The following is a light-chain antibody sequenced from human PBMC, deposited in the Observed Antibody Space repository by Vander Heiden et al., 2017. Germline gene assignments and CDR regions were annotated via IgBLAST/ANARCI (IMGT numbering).Light chain of an antibody. CDR2: GAS. J-gene: IGKJ4*01. Sequence: EIVLTQSPCTLPLSPGVRATLSCRASQCVSSTYLAWYQQKPGRAPRLLIYGASSRATGIPDRFSGSGSGTDFTLTISRLEPEDFAVYYCQQYGSYGSSSFTFGGGTKVEIK. V-gene: IGKV3-20*01. CDR3: QQYGSYGSSSFT. CDR1: QCVSSTY.